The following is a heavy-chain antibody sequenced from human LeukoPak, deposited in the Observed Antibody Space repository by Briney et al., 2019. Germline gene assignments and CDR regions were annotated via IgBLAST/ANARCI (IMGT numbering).Heavy chain of an antibody. CDR3: ARRGEWELTD. D-gene: IGHD1-26*01. CDR2: ISAYNGNT. CDR1: GGTFSSYA. V-gene: IGHV1-18*01. Sequence: GASVKVSCKASGGTFSSYAISWVRQAPGQGLEWMGWISAYNGNTKYAQKLQGRVTMTTDTSTSTAYMELRSLRSDDTAVYYCARRGEWELTDWGQGTLVTVSS. J-gene: IGHJ4*02.